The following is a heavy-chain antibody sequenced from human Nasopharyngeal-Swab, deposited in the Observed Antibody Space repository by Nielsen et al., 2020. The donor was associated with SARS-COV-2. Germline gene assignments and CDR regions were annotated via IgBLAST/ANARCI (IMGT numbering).Heavy chain of an antibody. CDR3: KVEVVPAALSTLYNYYGMDV. Sequence: GESLKISCAASGFTFSNAWMSWVRQAPGKGLEWVGRIKSKTDGGTTDYAAPVKGRFTISRDDSKNTLYLQMNSLKTEDTAVYYCKVEVVPAALSTLYNYYGMDVWGQGTTVTVSS. J-gene: IGHJ6*02. CDR1: GFTFSNAW. D-gene: IGHD2-2*01. CDR2: IKSKTDGGTT. V-gene: IGHV3-15*01.